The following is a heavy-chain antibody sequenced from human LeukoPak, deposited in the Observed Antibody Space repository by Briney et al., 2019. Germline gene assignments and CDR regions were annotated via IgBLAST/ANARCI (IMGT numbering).Heavy chain of an antibody. V-gene: IGHV3-48*03. Sequence: GGSLRLSCAASGFTFSSYEMNWVRQAPGKGLEWVSYVSSGGRTIYYADSVKGRFTISRDNAKNSLYLQMNSLRAEDTAVYYCARAGVGYYDSSGYYRTHDAFDIWGQGTMVTVSS. CDR3: ARAGVGYYDSSGYYRTHDAFDI. J-gene: IGHJ3*02. CDR1: GFTFSSYE. CDR2: VSSGGRTI. D-gene: IGHD3-22*01.